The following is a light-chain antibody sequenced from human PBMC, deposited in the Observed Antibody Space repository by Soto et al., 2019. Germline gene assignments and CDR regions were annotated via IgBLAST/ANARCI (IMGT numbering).Light chain of an antibody. J-gene: IGKJ1*01. CDR1: QGISGW. CDR2: DAS. CDR3: QQYESYSGT. Sequence: QNTQSISIPFLCVGDRVTIACRASQGISGWLAWYQQKPGEAPKLLIYDASGLERGVPSRFSGSGSGTKFTLTIASLQPDDFATYYCQQYESYSGTFGPGTEVDI. V-gene: IGKV1-5*01.